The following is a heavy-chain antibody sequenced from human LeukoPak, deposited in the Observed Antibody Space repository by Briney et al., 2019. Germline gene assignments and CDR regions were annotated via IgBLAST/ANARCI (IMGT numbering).Heavy chain of an antibody. J-gene: IGHJ4*02. V-gene: IGHV3-11*06. Sequence: GGSLRLSCAASGFTFSDYYMSRVRQAPGKGLEWVSYISSSSSYTNYADSVKGRFTISRDNAKNSLYLQMNSLRAEDTAVYYCARDLGYCSGGSCYSSGFDYWGQGTLVTVSS. CDR1: GFTFSDYY. CDR2: ISSSSSYT. CDR3: ARDLGYCSGGSCYSSGFDY. D-gene: IGHD2-15*01.